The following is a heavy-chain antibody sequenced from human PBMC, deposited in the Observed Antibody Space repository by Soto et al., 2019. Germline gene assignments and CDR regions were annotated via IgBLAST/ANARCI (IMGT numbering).Heavy chain of an antibody. D-gene: IGHD1-26*01. J-gene: IGHJ4*02. CDR3: AGDAGGGSYFSPDS. V-gene: IGHV3-33*01. Sequence: GGSLRLSCAASGFTFSGYGMHWVRQAPGKGLEWVAVIWYDGSNKYYADSVKGRFTISRDNSKNTLYLQMNSLRAEDTAVYYCAGDAGGGSYFSPDSWGQGTLVTV. CDR1: GFTFSGYG. CDR2: IWYDGSNK.